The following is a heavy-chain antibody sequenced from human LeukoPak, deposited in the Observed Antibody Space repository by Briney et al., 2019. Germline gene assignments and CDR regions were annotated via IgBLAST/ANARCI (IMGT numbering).Heavy chain of an antibody. CDR1: GFTFSSYG. CDR2: IWYDGSNR. V-gene: IGHV3-33*01. J-gene: IGHJ3*02. D-gene: IGHD1-26*01. Sequence: PGGSLRLSCAASGFTFSSYGIHWVRQAPGKGLEWVAVIWYDGSNRNYADSVKGRFTISRDNSRSTLYLQMNSLRAEDTAIYYCGRNGIVGPNKAFDNWGHGTVVTVSS. CDR3: GRNGIVGPNKAFDN.